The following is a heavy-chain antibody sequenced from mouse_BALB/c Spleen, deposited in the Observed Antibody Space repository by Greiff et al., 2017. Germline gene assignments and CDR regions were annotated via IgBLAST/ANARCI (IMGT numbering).Heavy chain of an antibody. V-gene: IGHV3-6*02. CDR2: ISYDGSN. D-gene: IGHD2-14*01. CDR3: ARDGDYRYGYAMDY. Sequence: DVKLQESGPGLVKPSQSLSLTCSVTGYSITSGYYWNWIRQFPGNKLEWMGYISYDGSNNYNPSLKNRISITRDTSKNQFFLKLNSVTTEDTATYYCARDGDYRYGYAMDYWGQGTSVTVSS. CDR1: GYSITSGYY. J-gene: IGHJ4*01.